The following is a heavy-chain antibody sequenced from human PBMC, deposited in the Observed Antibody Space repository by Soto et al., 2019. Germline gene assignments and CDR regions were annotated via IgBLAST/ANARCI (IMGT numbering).Heavy chain of an antibody. CDR2: ISYDGSNK. Sequence: VGSLRLSCAASGFTFSSYAMHWVRQAPGKGLEWVAVISYDGSNKYYADSVKGRFTISRDNSKNTLYLQMNSLRAEDTAVYYCAKAMVRGVIMYWFDPWGQGTLVTVSS. D-gene: IGHD3-10*01. CDR1: GFTFSSYA. J-gene: IGHJ5*02. V-gene: IGHV3-30-3*01. CDR3: AKAMVRGVIMYWFDP.